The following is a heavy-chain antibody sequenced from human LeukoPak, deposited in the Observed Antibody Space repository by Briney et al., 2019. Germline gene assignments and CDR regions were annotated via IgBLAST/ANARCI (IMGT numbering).Heavy chain of an antibody. J-gene: IGHJ4*02. V-gene: IGHV1-2*06. CDR2: INPNSGGT. CDR1: GYTFTGYY. CDR3: ARVYSGYDHFDY. D-gene: IGHD5-12*01. Sequence: ASVKVSCKASGYTFTGYYMHWVRQAPGQGLEWMGRINPNSGGTSYAQKFQGRVTMTRDTSISTAYMELSRLRSDDTAVYYCARVYSGYDHFDYWGQGTLVTVSS.